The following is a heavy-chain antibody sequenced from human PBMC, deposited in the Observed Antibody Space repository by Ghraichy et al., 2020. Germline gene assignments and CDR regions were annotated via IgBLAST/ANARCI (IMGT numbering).Heavy chain of an antibody. V-gene: IGHV3-21*01. CDR3: ARASGGDYGYGDAFDI. CDR1: GFTFSSYS. CDR2: ISSSSSYI. J-gene: IGHJ3*02. D-gene: IGHD4-17*01. Sequence: GGSLRLSCAASGFTFSSYSMNWVRQAPGKGLEWVSSISSSSSYIYYADSVKGRFTISRDNAKNSLYLQMNSLRAEDTAVYYCARASGGDYGYGDAFDIWGQGTMVTVSS.